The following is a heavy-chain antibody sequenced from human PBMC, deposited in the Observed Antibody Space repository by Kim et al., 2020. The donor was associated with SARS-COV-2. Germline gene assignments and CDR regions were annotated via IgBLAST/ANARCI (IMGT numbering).Heavy chain of an antibody. CDR2: ISYDGSNK. CDR1: GFTFSSYA. J-gene: IGHJ6*02. CDR3: ARANWVVTAAYGMDV. D-gene: IGHD2-21*02. Sequence: GGSLRLSCAASGFTFSSYAMHWVRQAPGKGLEWVAVISYDGSNKYYADSVKGRFTISRDNSKNTLYLQMNSLRAEDTAVYYCARANWVVTAAYGMDVWGQGTTVTVSS. V-gene: IGHV3-30*04.